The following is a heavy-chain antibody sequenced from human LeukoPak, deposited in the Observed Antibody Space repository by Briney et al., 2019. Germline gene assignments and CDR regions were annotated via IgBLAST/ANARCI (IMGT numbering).Heavy chain of an antibody. D-gene: IGHD6-25*01. CDR3: ARLEQRWSFDI. CDR1: GYSFSSYW. J-gene: IGHJ3*02. CDR2: IYPSDSDT. Sequence: GESLKISCKGSGYSFSSYWIGWVRQMPGKGLEWTGIIYPSDSDTRYSPSFQGQVTISADKSISTAYLQWSSLKASDTAMYYCARLEQRWSFDIWGQGTMVTVSS. V-gene: IGHV5-51*01.